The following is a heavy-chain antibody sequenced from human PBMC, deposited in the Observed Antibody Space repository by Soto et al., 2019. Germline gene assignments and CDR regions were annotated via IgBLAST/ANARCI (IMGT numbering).Heavy chain of an antibody. D-gene: IGHD3-16*01. J-gene: IGHJ4*02. CDR1: GASISRDH. Sequence: QVQLQESGPGLVKPSETLSLTCTVSGASISRDHWNWIRQPPGKGLEWIGEYSGSTNYNPSLKSRGTHSVDPSKNQFPLKLGSVAAAGPAVFFFATYTRGGGGRGYWGQGTLVTVSS. V-gene: IGHV4-59*08. CDR2: EYSGST. CDR3: ATYTRGGGGRGY.